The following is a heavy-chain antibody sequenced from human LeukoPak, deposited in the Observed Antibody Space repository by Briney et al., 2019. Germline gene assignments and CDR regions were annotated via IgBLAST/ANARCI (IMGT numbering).Heavy chain of an antibody. CDR1: GGSFSGYY. V-gene: IGHV4-34*01. CDR2: INHSGST. J-gene: IGHJ4*02. Sequence: SETLSLTCAVYGGSFSGYYWSWIRQPPGKGLEWIGEINHSGSTNYNPSFKSRVTISVDTSKNQFSLKPSSVTAADTAVYYCARGPFHDFWSGYYSSYFDYWGQGTLVTVSS. CDR3: ARGPFHDFWSGYYSSYFDY. D-gene: IGHD3-3*01.